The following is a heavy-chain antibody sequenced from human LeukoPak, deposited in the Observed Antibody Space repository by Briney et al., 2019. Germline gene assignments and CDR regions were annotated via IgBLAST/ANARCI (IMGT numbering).Heavy chain of an antibody. CDR2: IYHSGST. CDR1: GGSINSGGYS. V-gene: IGHV4-30-2*01. CDR3: ASALGYCSSTSCSDWFDP. D-gene: IGHD2-2*01. Sequence: SETLSLTCAVSGGSINSGGYSWSWIRQPPGKGLEWIGYIYHSGSTYYNPSLKSRVTISVDRSKNQFSLKLSSVTAADTAVYYCASALGYCSSTSCSDWFDPWGQGTLVTVSS. J-gene: IGHJ5*02.